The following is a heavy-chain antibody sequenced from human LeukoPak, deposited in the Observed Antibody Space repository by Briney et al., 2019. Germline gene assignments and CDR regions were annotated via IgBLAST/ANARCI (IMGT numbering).Heavy chain of an antibody. V-gene: IGHV1-69*05. CDR2: IIPIFGTA. J-gene: IGHJ3*02. Sequence: GASVKVSCKASGGTFSSYAISWVRQAPGQGLEWMGGIIPIFGTANYAQKFQGRVTMTTDTSTSTVYMELRSLRSDDTAVYYCARDYDFWSGYSADAFDIWGQGTMVTVSS. CDR1: GGTFSSYA. D-gene: IGHD3-3*01. CDR3: ARDYDFWSGYSADAFDI.